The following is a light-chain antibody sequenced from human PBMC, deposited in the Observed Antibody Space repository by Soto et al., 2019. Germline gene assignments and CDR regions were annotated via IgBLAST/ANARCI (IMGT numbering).Light chain of an antibody. J-gene: IGKJ1*01. Sequence: EIVLTQSPGSLSLSPGQRATLSCRASQSVDTTFFAWYQKKPGQAPRLLIYGASKRATGIPDRFNGSEYGTDVTLIISRLEPEDFAVYYCQQYMSSVTFGQGTMWEI. CDR2: GAS. CDR3: QQYMSSVT. CDR1: QSVDTTF. V-gene: IGKV3-20*01.